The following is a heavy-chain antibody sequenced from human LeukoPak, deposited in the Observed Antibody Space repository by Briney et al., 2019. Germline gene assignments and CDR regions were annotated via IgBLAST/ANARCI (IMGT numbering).Heavy chain of an antibody. D-gene: IGHD2-2*01. Sequence: SETLSLTCTVSGGSTSSYYWSWIRQPPGKGLEWIGYIYYSGSTNYNPSLKSRVTISVDTSKNQFSLKLSSVTAADTAVYYCARGMQRGDIVEVPAAMGFGAFDIWGQGTMVTVSS. CDR3: ARGMQRGDIVEVPAAMGFGAFDI. CDR1: GGSTSSYY. J-gene: IGHJ3*02. V-gene: IGHV4-59*01. CDR2: IYYSGST.